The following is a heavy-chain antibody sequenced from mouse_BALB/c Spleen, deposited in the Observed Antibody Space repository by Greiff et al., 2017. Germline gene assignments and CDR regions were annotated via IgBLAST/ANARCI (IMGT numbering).Heavy chain of an antibody. CDR3: ARASPYYYGSSGSYYFDY. Sequence: VQRVESGPGLVAPSQSLSITCTVSGFSLTGYGVNWVRQPPGKGLEWLGMIWGDGSTDYNSALKSRLSISKDNSKSQVFLKMNSLQTDDTARYYCARASPYYYGSSGSYYFDYWGQGTTLTVSA. D-gene: IGHD1-1*01. CDR1: GFSLTGYG. V-gene: IGHV2-6-7*01. J-gene: IGHJ2*01. CDR2: IWGDGST.